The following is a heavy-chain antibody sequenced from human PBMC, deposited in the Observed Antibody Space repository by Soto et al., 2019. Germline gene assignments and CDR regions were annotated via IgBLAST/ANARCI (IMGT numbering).Heavy chain of an antibody. V-gene: IGHV3-33*01. CDR3: ARSFRQWLVDS. J-gene: IGHJ4*02. D-gene: IGHD6-19*01. CDR1: GFTFSSYD. CDR2: IWYDGSNK. Sequence: LRLSCAASGFTFSSYDMHWVRQAPGKGLEWVGIIWYDGSNKYYADSVKGRFTISRDNSKNTLYLEVNSLRPDDTAVYYCARSFRQWLVDSWGQGALVTVSS.